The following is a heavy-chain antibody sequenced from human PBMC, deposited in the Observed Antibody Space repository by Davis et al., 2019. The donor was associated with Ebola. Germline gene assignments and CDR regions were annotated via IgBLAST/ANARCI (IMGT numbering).Heavy chain of an antibody. Sequence: MPSETLSLTCAVSGASFSDYHWSWLRQSPEKGLEWIGQINHRGDTYFNPSLQSRLTISIDTSKTQFPLRQSSVAAADTAVYFCARGGKFYSDYPRSNKFDFWGQGTVVTVSS. J-gene: IGHJ4*02. CDR2: INHRGDT. CDR1: GASFSDYH. D-gene: IGHD4-11*01. CDR3: ARGGKFYSDYPRSNKFDF. V-gene: IGHV4-34*01.